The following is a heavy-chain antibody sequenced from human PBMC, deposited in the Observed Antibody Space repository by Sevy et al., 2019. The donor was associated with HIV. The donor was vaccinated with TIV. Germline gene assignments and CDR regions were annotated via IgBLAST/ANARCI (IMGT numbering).Heavy chain of an antibody. CDR2: ISDDSRYI. CDR1: GFTFRSYS. Sequence: GGSLRLSCAASGFTFRSYSMNWVRQAPGKGLVWLSSISDDSRYIYYSDSVKGRFTISRANAKSSLYLQMNSLRVEDTAIYYCARDFTIFGVVSGIDYWGQGNLVTVSS. J-gene: IGHJ4*02. D-gene: IGHD3-3*01. V-gene: IGHV3-21*01. CDR3: ARDFTIFGVVSGIDY.